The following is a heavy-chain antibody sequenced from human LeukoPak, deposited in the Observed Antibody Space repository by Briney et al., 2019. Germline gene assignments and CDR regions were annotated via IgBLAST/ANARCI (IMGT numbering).Heavy chain of an antibody. Sequence: GESLQISCKASGSGFANYWIGWVRQLPGRGLEWMGVLHPGDSDTKYSPSFEGQVTISADRSINAAYLQWSSLKASDTAKYFCARQYSGSYYRPYFFDSWGQGTLVTVSS. CDR3: ARQYSGSYYRPYFFDS. CDR2: LHPGDSDT. J-gene: IGHJ4*02. V-gene: IGHV5-51*01. CDR1: GSGFANYW. D-gene: IGHD1-26*01.